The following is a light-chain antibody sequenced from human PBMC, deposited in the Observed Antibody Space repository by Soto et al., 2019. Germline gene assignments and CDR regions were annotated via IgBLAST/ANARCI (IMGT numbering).Light chain of an antibody. J-gene: IGLJ1*01. Sequence: QSALTQPASVSGSPGQSITISCTGTSSDVGSYNLVSWYQQHPGKAPKLMIYEVNKRPSGVSNRFSGSKSGNTASLTISGLQAEDEADYYCCSYAGSSDVFGTGTKLTVL. CDR3: CSYAGSSDV. CDR2: EVN. CDR1: SSDVGSYNL. V-gene: IGLV2-23*02.